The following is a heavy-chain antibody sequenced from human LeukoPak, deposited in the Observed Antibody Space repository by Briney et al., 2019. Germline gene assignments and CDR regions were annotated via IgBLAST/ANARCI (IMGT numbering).Heavy chain of an antibody. V-gene: IGHV4-4*07. CDR1: GGSISGYY. Sequence: PSETLSLTCSVSGGSISGYYWSWIRQPAGKGLEWIGRIYTSGSTNYNPSLKSRVTMSVDTSKNQFSLNLRSVTAADTAVYYCARHTTSGSYALGPDYWGQGTLVTVSS. D-gene: IGHD1-26*01. CDR2: IYTSGST. CDR3: ARHTTSGSYALGPDY. J-gene: IGHJ4*02.